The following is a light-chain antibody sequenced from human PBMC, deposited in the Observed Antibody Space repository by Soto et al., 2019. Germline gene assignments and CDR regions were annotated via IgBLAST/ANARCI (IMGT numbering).Light chain of an antibody. Sequence: QPVLTQSPSASASLGASVKLTCTLSSGHSSYAIAWHQQQPETGPRYLMKLNSDGSHSKGDGIPDRFSGSSSGAERYLTISSLQSEDEADYYCQTWGTGIPWVFGGGTKLTVL. J-gene: IGLJ3*02. CDR2: LNSDGSH. CDR1: SGHSSYA. CDR3: QTWGTGIPWV. V-gene: IGLV4-69*01.